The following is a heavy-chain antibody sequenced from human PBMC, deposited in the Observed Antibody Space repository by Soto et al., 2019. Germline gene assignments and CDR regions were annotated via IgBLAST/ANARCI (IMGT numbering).Heavy chain of an antibody. CDR2: IIPILGIA. Sequence: QVQLVQSGAEVKKPGSSVKVSCKASGGTFSSYTISWVRQAPGQGLEWMGRIIPILGIANYAQKFQGRVTITPDKSTSTADMELSSLRSEDTAVYYWASPWFGELSRTGGMDVWGQGTTVTVSS. D-gene: IGHD3-10*01. CDR1: GGTFSSYT. V-gene: IGHV1-69*02. J-gene: IGHJ6*02. CDR3: ASPWFGELSRTGGMDV.